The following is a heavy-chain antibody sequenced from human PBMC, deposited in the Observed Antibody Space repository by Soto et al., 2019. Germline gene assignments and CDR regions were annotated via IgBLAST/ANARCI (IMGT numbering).Heavy chain of an antibody. CDR2: INHSGST. Sequence: SETLSLTCAVYGGSFSGYYWSWIRQPPGKGLEWIGEINHSGSTNYNPSLKSRVTISVDTSKNQFSLKLSSVTAEDTAVYYCAKKPLLRFLEWLPPVWGQGTLVTVSS. J-gene: IGHJ4*02. D-gene: IGHD3-3*01. CDR3: AKKPLLRFLEWLPPV. V-gene: IGHV4-34*01. CDR1: GGSFSGYY.